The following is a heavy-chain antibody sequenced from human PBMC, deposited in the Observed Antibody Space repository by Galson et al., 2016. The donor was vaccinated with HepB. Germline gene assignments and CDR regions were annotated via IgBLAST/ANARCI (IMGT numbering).Heavy chain of an antibody. Sequence: SETLSLTCTVSGDSMTSNRYSWVRQPPGQGLEWIGEAYHTGTTHYNPSLKNRVTMSIDKSNNHLSLTLNFVTAADTAIYYCARHIAVAGTRGFDYWGQGTLVTVSS. V-gene: IGHV4-4*02. CDR1: GDSMTSNR. CDR3: ARHIAVAGTRGFDY. J-gene: IGHJ4*02. CDR2: AYHTGTT. D-gene: IGHD6-19*01.